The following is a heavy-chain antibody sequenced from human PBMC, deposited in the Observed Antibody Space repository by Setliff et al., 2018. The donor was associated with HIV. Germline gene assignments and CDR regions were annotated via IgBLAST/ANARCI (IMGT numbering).Heavy chain of an antibody. CDR2: IYYSGST. CDR3: ARSYYNFANGYYYYYYMDV. J-gene: IGHJ6*03. Sequence: LSLTCTVSGGSISSYYWSWIRQPPGKGLEWIGYIYYSGSTNYNPSLKSRVTISVDTSKNQFSLKLSSVTAADTAVYYCARSYYNFANGYYYYYYMDVWGKGTTVTVSS. CDR1: GGSISSYY. V-gene: IGHV4-59*01. D-gene: IGHD3-3*01.